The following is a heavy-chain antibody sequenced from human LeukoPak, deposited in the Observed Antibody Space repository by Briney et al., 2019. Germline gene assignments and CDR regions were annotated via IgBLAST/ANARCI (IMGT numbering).Heavy chain of an antibody. J-gene: IGHJ6*02. CDR3: VRGYSFGPYGMDV. V-gene: IGHV3-64D*09. Sequence: GGSLRLSCSASGFPFSSYAMHWVRRAPGKGLEYVSAISDSGGSTYYADSVKGRFTISRDNSKNTLYLQMSSLRAEDPAVYFCVRGYSFGPYGMDVWGQGTTVTVSS. CDR2: ISDSGGST. CDR1: GFPFSSYA. D-gene: IGHD2-15*01.